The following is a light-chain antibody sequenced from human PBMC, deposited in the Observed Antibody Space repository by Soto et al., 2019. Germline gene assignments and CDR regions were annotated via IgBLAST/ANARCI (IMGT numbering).Light chain of an antibody. CDR1: QSISSW. V-gene: IGKV1-39*01. J-gene: IGKJ1*01. CDR2: AAS. CDR3: QQSYSTTWT. Sequence: LQMSQSLSTLSASVGDRVTITCRASQSISSWLAWYQQKPGKAPKLLIYAASSLQSGVPSRFSGSGSETDFTLTISSLQPEDFATYACQQSYSTTWTFGQGTKVDIK.